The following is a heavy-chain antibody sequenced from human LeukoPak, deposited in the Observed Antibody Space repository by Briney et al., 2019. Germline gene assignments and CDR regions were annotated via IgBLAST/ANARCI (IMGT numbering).Heavy chain of an antibody. V-gene: IGHV3-23*01. J-gene: IGHJ4*02. CDR2: ISGSGGST. D-gene: IGHD3-10*01. CDR1: GFTFTSYA. CDR3: ASDRSGSYYEPFDC. Sequence: PGGSLRLSCAASGFTFTSYAMTWVRQAPGKGLEWVSSISGSGGSTYYADSVKGRFTISRDNSKNTLYLQMNSLRAEDTAVYYCASDRSGSYYEPFDCWGQGTLVTVSS.